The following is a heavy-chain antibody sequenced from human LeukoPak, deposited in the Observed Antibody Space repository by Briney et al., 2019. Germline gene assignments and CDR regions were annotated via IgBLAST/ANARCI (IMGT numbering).Heavy chain of an antibody. J-gene: IGHJ4*02. CDR1: GFTFSTYV. D-gene: IGHD5-12*01. CDR2: ISGSGDNT. CDR3: AKGSGYETDFDS. V-gene: IGHV3-23*01. Sequence: GGSLRLSCAASGFTFSTYVMSWVRQAPGKGLEWVSGISGSGDNTYYADSVKGRFTISRDNSKNTLYLQMNSLRAEDTAVYYCAKGSGYETDFDSWGQGTLVSVSS.